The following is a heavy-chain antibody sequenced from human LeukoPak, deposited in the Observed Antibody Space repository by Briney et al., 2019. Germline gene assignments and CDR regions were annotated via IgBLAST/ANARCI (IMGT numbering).Heavy chain of an antibody. Sequence: ASVKVSCKASGYTFTSYGISWVRQAPGQGLEWMAWISAYSGNTEYAENIQGRVTMTTDTSTGTAYMELRSLRSDDTAVYYCARDAVSTVTAGGIDYWGQGTLVTVSS. CDR2: ISAYSGNT. CDR3: ARDAVSTVTAGGIDY. J-gene: IGHJ4*02. CDR1: GYTFTSYG. V-gene: IGHV1-18*01. D-gene: IGHD2-21*02.